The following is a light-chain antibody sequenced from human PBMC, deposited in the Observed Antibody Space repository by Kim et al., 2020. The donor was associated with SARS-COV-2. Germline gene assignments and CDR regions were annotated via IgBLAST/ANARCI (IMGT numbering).Light chain of an antibody. CDR1: SNNVGFQG. V-gene: IGLV10-54*04. Sequence: QTATLTCTGNSNNVGFQGAAWLQQHQGHPPKLLIYRNNNRPSGISERFFASRSGNTASLTITGLQPEDEADYYCSAWDIGLRNWVFGGGTQLTVL. J-gene: IGLJ3*02. CDR2: RNN. CDR3: SAWDIGLRNWV.